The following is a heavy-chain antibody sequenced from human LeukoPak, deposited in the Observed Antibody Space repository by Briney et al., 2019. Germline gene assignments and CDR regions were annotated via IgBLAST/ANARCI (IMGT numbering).Heavy chain of an antibody. CDR3: ARVRGYCSSTICYRYYFDY. Sequence: SQTLSLTCTVSGYSISSGYYWGWIRQPPGKGLEWIGTIYHSGTTYYNPSLKSRVTISVDTSKNQFSLKLTSVTAADTAVYYCARVRGYCSSTICYRYYFDYWGQGTLVTVSS. J-gene: IGHJ4*02. V-gene: IGHV4-38-2*02. CDR2: IYHSGTT. CDR1: GYSISSGYY. D-gene: IGHD2-2*01.